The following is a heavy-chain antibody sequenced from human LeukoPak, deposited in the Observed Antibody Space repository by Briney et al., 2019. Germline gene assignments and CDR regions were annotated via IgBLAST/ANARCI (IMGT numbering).Heavy chain of an antibody. CDR1: GFTFSSYG. Sequence: PGGSLRLSCAASGFTFSSYGMHWVRQAPGKGLGWVAFIRYDGSNKYYADSVKGRFTISRDNSKNTLYLQMNSLRAEDTAVYYCAKVPQYYYGSGSYYDYYFDYWGQGTLVTVSS. J-gene: IGHJ4*02. D-gene: IGHD3-10*01. V-gene: IGHV3-30*02. CDR2: IRYDGSNK. CDR3: AKVPQYYYGSGSYYDYYFDY.